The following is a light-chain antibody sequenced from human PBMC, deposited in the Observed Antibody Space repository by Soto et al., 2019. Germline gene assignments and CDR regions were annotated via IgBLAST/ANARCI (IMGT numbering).Light chain of an antibody. CDR2: DAS. CDR3: HQYNQWLPGT. J-gene: IGKJ2*01. Sequence: EIVLTRSPATLSVSPGQTATLSCRPSQTVRRILAGYQQKPGQAPRLLIYDASTRATGIPARLSGSGSGTGFTLNISSLQPQEFALYSRHQYNQWLPGTVGKGTK. CDR1: QTVRRI. V-gene: IGKV3-15*01.